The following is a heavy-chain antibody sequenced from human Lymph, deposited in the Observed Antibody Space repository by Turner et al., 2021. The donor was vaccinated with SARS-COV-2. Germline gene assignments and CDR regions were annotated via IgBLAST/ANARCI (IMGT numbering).Heavy chain of an antibody. CDR3: ARDPPIHIWVDYFYYGMDV. D-gene: IGHD5-18*01. V-gene: IGHV1-46*01. CDR1: GYTFTSYY. Sequence: QVQLVQSGAEVKKPGASVTDSCKASGYTFTSYYMHWVRQAHGQGRAWRGIINPIGGSTSYAQKFQGRVTMTRDTSTSTVYMELSSLRSEDTAVYYCARDPPIHIWVDYFYYGMDVWGQGTTVTVSS. CDR2: INPIGGST. J-gene: IGHJ6*02.